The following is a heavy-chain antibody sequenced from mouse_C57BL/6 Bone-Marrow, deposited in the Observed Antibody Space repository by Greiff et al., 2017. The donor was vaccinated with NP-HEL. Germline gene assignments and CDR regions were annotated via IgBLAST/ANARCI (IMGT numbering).Heavy chain of an antibody. CDR3: ARAVYYSNFEIYAMDY. CDR1: GFTFSDYG. Sequence: EVMLVESGGGLVKPGGSLKLSCAASGFTFSDYGMHWVRQAPEKGLEWVAYISSGSSTIYYADTVKGRFTISRDNAKNTLFLQMTSLRSEDTAMYYCARAVYYSNFEIYAMDYWGQGTSVTVSS. V-gene: IGHV5-17*01. J-gene: IGHJ4*01. D-gene: IGHD2-5*01. CDR2: ISSGSSTI.